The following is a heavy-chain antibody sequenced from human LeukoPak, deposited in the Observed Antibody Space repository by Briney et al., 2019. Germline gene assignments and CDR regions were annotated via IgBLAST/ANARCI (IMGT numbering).Heavy chain of an antibody. CDR1: GFTFSGYS. D-gene: IGHD1-14*01. CDR2: ISSSSSTI. CDR3: ARPRSGYYFDH. V-gene: IGHV3-48*01. J-gene: IGHJ4*02. Sequence: PGGSLRLSCAASGFTFSGYSVSWVREALGEGVWWLSYISSSSSTIYYADSVKGRFTISRDSAKNSLYLQMNSLRAEDTAVYYCARPRSGYYFDHWGQGTLVTVSS.